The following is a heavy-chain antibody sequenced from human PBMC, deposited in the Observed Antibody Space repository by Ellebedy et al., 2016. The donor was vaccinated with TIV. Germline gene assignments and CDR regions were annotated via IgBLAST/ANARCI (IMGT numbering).Heavy chain of an antibody. D-gene: IGHD1-26*01. V-gene: IGHV4-59*08. J-gene: IGHJ1*01. CDR3: AGSIVGTTIDFQH. CDR1: GVSITSYY. CDR2: AYFTGTT. Sequence: MPSETLSLTCSVSGVSITSYYWSWIRQPPGKGLEWIGYAYFTGTTSYNPSLKSRVTISVDTSDNQFSLNLRSVTAADTAVYFCAGSIVGTTIDFQHWGQGTLVTVSS.